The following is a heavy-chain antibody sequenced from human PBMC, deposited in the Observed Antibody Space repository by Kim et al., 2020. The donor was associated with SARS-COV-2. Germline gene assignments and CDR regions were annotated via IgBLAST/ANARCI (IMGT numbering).Heavy chain of an antibody. D-gene: IGHD1-26*01. Sequence: IYSADSVKGLVTISRDNAKNSLYLQMNSLRAEDTAVYYCARPVGATGRFDYWGQGTLVTVSS. CDR2: I. J-gene: IGHJ4*02. V-gene: IGHV3-48*03. CDR3: ARPVGATGRFDY.